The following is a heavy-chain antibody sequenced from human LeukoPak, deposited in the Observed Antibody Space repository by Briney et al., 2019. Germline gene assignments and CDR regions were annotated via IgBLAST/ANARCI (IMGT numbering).Heavy chain of an antibody. CDR3: ARASKVRCGGDCYSYYFDY. V-gene: IGHV4-59*01. D-gene: IGHD2-21*02. CDR2: IYYSGST. Sequence: SETLSPTCTVSGGSIRSYYWSWIPQPPGKGLGWSGYIYYSGSTNYNPSLKSRVTISVDTSKNQFSLKLSSVTAADTAVYYCARASKVRCGGDCYSYYFDYWGQGTLVTVSS. CDR1: GGSIRSYY. J-gene: IGHJ4*02.